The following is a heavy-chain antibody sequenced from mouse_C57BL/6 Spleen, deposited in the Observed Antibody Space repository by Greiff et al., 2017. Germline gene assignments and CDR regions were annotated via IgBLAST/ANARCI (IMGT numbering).Heavy chain of an antibody. Sequence: VQLQQPGPELVKPGASVKMSCKASGYTFTDYNMHWVKQSHGKSLEWIGYINPNNGGTSYNQKFKGKATLTVNKSSSTAYMELRSLTSEDSAVYYCARDSNLPWYFDVWGTGTTVTVSS. J-gene: IGHJ1*03. CDR1: GYTFTDYN. CDR2: INPNNGGT. D-gene: IGHD2-5*01. CDR3: ARDSNLPWYFDV. V-gene: IGHV1-22*01.